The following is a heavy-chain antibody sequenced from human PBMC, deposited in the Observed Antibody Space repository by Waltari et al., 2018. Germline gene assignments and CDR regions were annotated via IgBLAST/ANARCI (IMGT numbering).Heavy chain of an antibody. J-gene: IGHJ4*02. V-gene: IGHV1-69*01. Sequence: QVQLVQSGAEVKKPGSSVKVSCQASGGTFSSYAISSVPPAHGQGLEWMGGIIPIFGTANYAQKFQGRVTITADESTSTAYMELNSLRSEDTAVYHCARDRLPHSSGFDYWGQGTLVTVSS. CDR3: ARDRLPHSSGFDY. CDR1: GGTFSSYA. D-gene: IGHD6-19*01. CDR2: IIPIFGTA.